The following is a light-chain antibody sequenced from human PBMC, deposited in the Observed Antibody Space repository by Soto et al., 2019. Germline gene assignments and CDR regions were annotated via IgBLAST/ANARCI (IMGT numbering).Light chain of an antibody. J-gene: IGLJ1*01. Sequence: SVLAQPASVCGSPGQSIAISCTGTSSDVGGYNYVSWYQQHPGKAPKLLISEVSIRPSGVSDRFSGSKSGNTASLTISGLQTEDEADYYCSSFTSAYTFVFGSGTKVTV. CDR1: SSDVGGYNY. CDR3: SSFTSAYTFV. CDR2: EVS. V-gene: IGLV2-14*01.